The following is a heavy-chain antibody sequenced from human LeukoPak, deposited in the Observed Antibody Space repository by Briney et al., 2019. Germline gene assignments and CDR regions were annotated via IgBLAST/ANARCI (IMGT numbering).Heavy chain of an antibody. Sequence: GGSLRLSCAASGFTFNNYALHWVRQAPGKGLEWVGVISYDGSVKYYAESAKGRFTISRDNSKNNLYLQMNSLRAEDTAVYYCARDREYCSGTSCTAKNWFDPWGQGTLVTVSS. CDR1: GFTFNNYA. D-gene: IGHD2-2*01. CDR2: ISYDGSVK. CDR3: ARDREYCSGTSCTAKNWFDP. J-gene: IGHJ5*02. V-gene: IGHV3-30*04.